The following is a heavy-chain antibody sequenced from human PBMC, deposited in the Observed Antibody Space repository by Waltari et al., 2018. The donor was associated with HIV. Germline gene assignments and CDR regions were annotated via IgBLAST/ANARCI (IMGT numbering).Heavy chain of an antibody. CDR2: IDTSGST. J-gene: IGHJ5*02. Sequence: QVQLQESGPGLVKPSETLSLTCTVSGGSISSYYWSWIRQPAGKGLERIGRIDTSGSTNYNPSLKIRVTMSVDTSKNQVSLKLSSVTAADTAVYYCARVRYSGSYWFDPWGQGTLVTVSS. CDR3: ARVRYSGSYWFDP. D-gene: IGHD1-26*01. CDR1: GGSISSYY. V-gene: IGHV4-4*07.